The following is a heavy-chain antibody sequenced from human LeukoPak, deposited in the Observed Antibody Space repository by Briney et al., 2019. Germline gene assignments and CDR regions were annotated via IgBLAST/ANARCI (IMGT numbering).Heavy chain of an antibody. CDR1: GFTFSNAW. V-gene: IGHV3-30*18. CDR2: VSYDGKYE. D-gene: IGHD1-14*01. J-gene: IGHJ6*02. Sequence: GGSLRLSCAASGFTFSNAWMSWVRQAPGKGPEWVATVSYDGKYEFYSDSVKGRFSISRNDSDNTVYLQMNSLRPEDSAVFYCAKVRGPLYYYAIDAWGQGTKVTVSS. CDR3: AKVRGPLYYYAIDA.